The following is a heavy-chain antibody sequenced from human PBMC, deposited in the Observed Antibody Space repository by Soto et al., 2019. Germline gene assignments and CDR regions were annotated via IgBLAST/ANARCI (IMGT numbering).Heavy chain of an antibody. CDR1: GYTFTSYG. CDR3: ARYFFDSTGYFDY. D-gene: IGHD2-8*02. V-gene: IGHV1-18*01. J-gene: IGHJ4*02. Sequence: ASVKVSCKASGYTFTSYGISWVRQAPGQGLEWMGWISAYSGNTNYAQRLQGRVTMTTDTSTSTAYMELSSLTSEDTAVYYCARYFFDSTGYFDYWGQGTPVTVSS. CDR2: ISAYSGNT.